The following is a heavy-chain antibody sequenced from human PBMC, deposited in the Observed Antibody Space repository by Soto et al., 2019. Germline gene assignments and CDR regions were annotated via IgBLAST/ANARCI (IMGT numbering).Heavy chain of an antibody. CDR2: IYYSGST. J-gene: IGHJ4*02. CDR1: GDSIKTHY. D-gene: IGHD2-2*03. Sequence: LSLTCNVTGDSIKTHYWSWIRQAPGKGLEWIGYIYYSGSTLYNPSLKRRVTISADTAKNQFSLRLTSLTAADTAVYYCASGWMAAFDNWGQGTLVTVSS. V-gene: IGHV4-59*11. CDR3: ASGWMAAFDN.